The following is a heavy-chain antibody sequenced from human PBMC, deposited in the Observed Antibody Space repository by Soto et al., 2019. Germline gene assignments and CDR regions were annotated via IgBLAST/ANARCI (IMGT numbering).Heavy chain of an antibody. CDR2: IYYSGST. J-gene: IGHJ4*02. V-gene: IGHV4-39*01. Sequence: PSETLSLTCTVSGGSISSSSYYWGWIRQPPGKGLEWIGSIYYSGSTYYNPSLKSRVTISVDTSKNQFSLKLSSVTAADTAVYYCARVFVGSADYWGQGTLVTVSS. CDR1: GGSISSSSYY. CDR3: ARVFVGSADY. D-gene: IGHD2-15*01.